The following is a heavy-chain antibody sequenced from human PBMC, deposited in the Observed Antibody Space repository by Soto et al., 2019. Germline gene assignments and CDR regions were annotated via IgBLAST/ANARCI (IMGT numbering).Heavy chain of an antibody. CDR1: GFTFRNYG. V-gene: IGHV3-48*01. J-gene: IGHJ3*01. Sequence: GGSLRLSCAASGFTFRNYGMNWVRRAPGSGLEWVSYIGIGSSTKYYADSVKGRFTISRDNAKNSLYLQMNSLRAEDTSVYYCARDQLYYNDISGRPLNAFDVWGQGT. D-gene: IGHD3-22*01. CDR2: IGIGSSTK. CDR3: ARDQLYYNDISGRPLNAFDV.